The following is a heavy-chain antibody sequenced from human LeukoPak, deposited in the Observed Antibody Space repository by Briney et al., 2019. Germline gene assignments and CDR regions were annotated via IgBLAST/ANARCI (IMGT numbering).Heavy chain of an antibody. Sequence: GMSLRLSCAASGFTFSTSAMHWVRHAPGKGLDWVAVISFDGSNKYYADAVKGRFTISRDNSKNTLSLQMNSLRTEDSAVYYCARIPISSGYYYGVDYWGQGTLVTVSS. CDR1: GFTFSTSA. V-gene: IGHV3-30-3*01. D-gene: IGHD3-22*01. CDR3: ARIPISSGYYYGVDY. CDR2: ISFDGSNK. J-gene: IGHJ4*02.